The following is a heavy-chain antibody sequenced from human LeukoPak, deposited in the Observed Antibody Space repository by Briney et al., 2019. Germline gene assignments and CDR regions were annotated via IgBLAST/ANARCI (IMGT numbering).Heavy chain of an antibody. D-gene: IGHD1-1*01. CDR3: ARCVLENFLDY. CDR1: GGSISSSSYY. CDR2: IYYSGST. J-gene: IGHJ4*02. Sequence: ETLSLTCTVSGGSISSSSYYWGWIRQPPGKGLEWIGSIYYSGSTYYNPSLKSRVTISVDTSKNQFSLKLSSVTAADTAVYYCARCVLENFLDYWGQGTLVTVSS. V-gene: IGHV4-39*07.